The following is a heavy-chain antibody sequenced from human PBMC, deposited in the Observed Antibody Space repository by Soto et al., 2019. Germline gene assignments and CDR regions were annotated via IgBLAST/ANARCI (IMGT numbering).Heavy chain of an antibody. V-gene: IGHV5-10-1*01. CDR1: GYSFTTYW. CDR2: IDPSDSYT. J-gene: IGHJ4*02. Sequence: GESLKISCKGSGYSFTTYWISWVRQMPGKGLEWMGRIDPSDSYTDYSPSFQGHVTISADKSISTAYLQWSSLKASDTAMYYCARFPNALGDYWGQGALVTVSS. D-gene: IGHD3-16*01. CDR3: ARFPNALGDY.